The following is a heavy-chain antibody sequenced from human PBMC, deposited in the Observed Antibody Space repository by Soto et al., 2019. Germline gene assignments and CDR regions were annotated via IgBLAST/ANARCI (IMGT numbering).Heavy chain of an antibody. Sequence: GPTLVNPTQTLTLTCTFSGFSLSTNAVGVGWIRQPPGKALEWLALIYWNDDKRYSPSLKSRLTITKATYKNQVVLTMTNVDPVDTATYYCAREYSSSWYGHWGQGTLVTVSA. D-gene: IGHD6-13*01. CDR1: GFSLSTNAVG. CDR3: AREYSSSWYGH. V-gene: IGHV2-5*01. J-gene: IGHJ1*01. CDR2: IYWNDDK.